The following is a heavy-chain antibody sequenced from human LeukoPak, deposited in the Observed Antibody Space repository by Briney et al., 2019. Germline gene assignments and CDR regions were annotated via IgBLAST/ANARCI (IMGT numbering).Heavy chain of an antibody. J-gene: IGHJ4*02. CDR3: VSRIRSTGDY. CDR1: GFTFSKVW. CDR2: IKTEAEGGTT. V-gene: IGHV3-15*01. Sequence: GGSLRLSCGASGFTFSKVWMNWVRQAPGKGLEWIGRIKTEAEGGTTEYVAPLKGRLNIARDDSKNTDYLQMHSLKTEDTALYCFVSRIRSTGDYWGQGTLVTVSS. D-gene: IGHD1-14*01.